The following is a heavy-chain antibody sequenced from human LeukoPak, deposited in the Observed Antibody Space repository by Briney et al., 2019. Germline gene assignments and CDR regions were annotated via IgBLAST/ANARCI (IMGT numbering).Heavy chain of an antibody. CDR2: IYTSGST. CDR1: GGSISSGRYY. V-gene: IGHV4-61*02. J-gene: IGHJ5*02. CDR3: ARDICTNGVCYANWFDP. D-gene: IGHD2-8*01. Sequence: SETLSLTCTVSGGSISSGRYYWSWIRQPAGKGLEWIGRIYTSGSTNYNPSLKSRVTISVDTSKNQFSLKLSSVTAADTAVYYCARDICTNGVCYANWFDPWGQGTLVTVSS.